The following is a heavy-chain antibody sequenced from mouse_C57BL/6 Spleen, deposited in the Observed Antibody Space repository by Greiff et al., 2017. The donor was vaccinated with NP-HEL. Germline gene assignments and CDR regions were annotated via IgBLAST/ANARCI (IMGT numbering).Heavy chain of an antibody. D-gene: IGHD2-3*01. CDR3: ATRWLPDY. V-gene: IGHV1-59*01. Sequence: QVQLQQPGAELVRPGTSVKLSCKASGYTFTSYWMHWVKQRPGQGLEWIGVIDPSDSYTNYNQKFKGKATLTVDTSSSTAYMQLSSLTSEDSAVYYCATRWLPDYWGQGTTLTVSS. CDR1: GYTFTSYW. CDR2: IDPSDSYT. J-gene: IGHJ2*01.